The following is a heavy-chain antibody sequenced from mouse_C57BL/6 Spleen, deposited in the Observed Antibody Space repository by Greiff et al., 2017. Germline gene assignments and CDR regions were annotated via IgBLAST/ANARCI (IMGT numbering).Heavy chain of an antibody. D-gene: IGHD2-3*01. V-gene: IGHV1-81*01. CDR2: IYPRSGNT. CDR3: ARSEDGYPWYFDV. CDR1: GYTFTSYG. Sequence: QVQLQQSGAELARPGASVKLSCKASGYTFTSYGISWVKQRTGQGLECIGEIYPRSGNTYYNEKFKGKATLTADKSSSTAYMELRSLTSEDSAVYFCARSEDGYPWYFDVWGTGTTVTVSS. J-gene: IGHJ1*03.